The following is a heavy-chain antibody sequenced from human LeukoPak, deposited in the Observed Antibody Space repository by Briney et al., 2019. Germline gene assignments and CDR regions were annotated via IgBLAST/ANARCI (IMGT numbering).Heavy chain of an antibody. V-gene: IGHV4-31*03. CDR1: GGSISSGGYY. CDR2: IYYSGST. CDR3: AREGVAGYFDY. J-gene: IGHJ4*02. Sequence: SETLSHTCTVSGGSISSGGYYWSWIRQHPGKGLEWIGYIYYSGSTYYNPSLKSRVTISVDTSKNQFSLKLSSVTAADTAVYYCAREGVAGYFDYWGQGTLVTVSS. D-gene: IGHD6-19*01.